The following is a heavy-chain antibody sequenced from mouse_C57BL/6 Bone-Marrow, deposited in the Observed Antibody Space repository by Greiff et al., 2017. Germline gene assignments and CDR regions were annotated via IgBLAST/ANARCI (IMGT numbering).Heavy chain of an antibody. D-gene: IGHD2-2*01. CDR2: IYPGDGDT. V-gene: IGHV1-82*01. J-gene: IGHJ3*01. Sequence: QVQLKQSGPELVKPGASVKISCKASGYAFSSSWMNWVKQRPGKGLEWIGRIYPGDGDTNYNGKFKGKATLTADKSSSTAYMQLSSLTSEDSAVYFCARGYYGYDGFAYWGQGTLVTVAA. CDR1: GYAFSSSW. CDR3: ARGYYGYDGFAY.